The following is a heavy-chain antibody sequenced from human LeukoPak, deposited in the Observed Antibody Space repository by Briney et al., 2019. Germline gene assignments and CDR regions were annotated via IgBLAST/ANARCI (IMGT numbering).Heavy chain of an antibody. V-gene: IGHV3-7*01. J-gene: IGHJ4*02. CDR2: IKQDGSEK. CDR1: GFTFTSYW. Sequence: PGGSLRLSCAASGFTFTSYWMTWVRQAPGKGLEWVANIKQDGSEKYYVDSVKGRFTISRDNAYNSLYLQMNSLRAEDTAVYYCAKDLLGQWPTVFDYWGQGTLVTVSS. CDR3: AKDLLGQWPTVFDY. D-gene: IGHD6-19*01.